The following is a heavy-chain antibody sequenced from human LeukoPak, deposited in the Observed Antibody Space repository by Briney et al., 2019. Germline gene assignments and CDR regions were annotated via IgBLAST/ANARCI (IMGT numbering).Heavy chain of an antibody. D-gene: IGHD6-13*01. CDR2: ISWNSGSI. Sequence: PGRSLRLSCAASGFTFDDYAMHWVRQATGKGLEWVSGISWNSGSIGYADSVKGRFTISRDNAKNSLYLQMNSLRAEDTALYYCAKGNSTSWRSYYYYGMDVWGQGTTVTVSS. J-gene: IGHJ6*02. CDR3: AKGNSTSWRSYYYYGMDV. CDR1: GFTFDDYA. V-gene: IGHV3-9*01.